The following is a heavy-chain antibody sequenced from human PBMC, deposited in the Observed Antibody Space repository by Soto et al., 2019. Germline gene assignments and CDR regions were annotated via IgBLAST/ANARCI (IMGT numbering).Heavy chain of an antibody. V-gene: IGHV2-5*02. CDR2: IYWDDDK. D-gene: IGHD2-8*01. Sequence: SGPTLVNHTQTLTLTCTFSGFSLSTSGVGVGWIRQPPGKALEWLALIYWDDDKRYSPSLKRRLTITKDTSKNQVVLTMTNMDPVDTATYYCAHIMGVNWFHPWGQGTLVTFAS. CDR1: GFSLSTSGVG. CDR3: AHIMGVNWFHP. J-gene: IGHJ5*02.